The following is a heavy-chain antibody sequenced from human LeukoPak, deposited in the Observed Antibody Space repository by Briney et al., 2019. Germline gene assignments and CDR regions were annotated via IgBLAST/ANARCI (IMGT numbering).Heavy chain of an antibody. CDR3: ARDPSSGWYYYFDY. Sequence: GGSLRLSCAASGFTVSSNYMRWVRQAPGKGLEWVSVIYSSGSTYYADSVKGRFTISRDNSKNTLYLQMNSLRAEDTAVYYCARDPSSGWYYYFDYWGQGTLVTVSS. J-gene: IGHJ4*02. CDR1: GFTVSSNY. CDR2: IYSSGST. V-gene: IGHV3-66*01. D-gene: IGHD6-19*01.